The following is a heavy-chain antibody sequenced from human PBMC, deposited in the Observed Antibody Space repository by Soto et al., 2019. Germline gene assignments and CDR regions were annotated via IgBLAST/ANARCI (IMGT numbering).Heavy chain of an antibody. Sequence: QITLKESGPTLVKPTQTLTLTCTFSGFSLSTSGVGVGWIRQPPGKALEWLALIYWDDDKRYSPSLKSRLTITKATSKNQVVLTMTNMDSVDTATYYCAHRRTAFPADIVVVGAPGHQDAFDIWGQGTMVTVSS. J-gene: IGHJ3*02. CDR3: AHRRTAFPADIVVVGAPGHQDAFDI. CDR1: GFSLSTSGVG. V-gene: IGHV2-5*02. CDR2: IYWDDDK. D-gene: IGHD2-15*01.